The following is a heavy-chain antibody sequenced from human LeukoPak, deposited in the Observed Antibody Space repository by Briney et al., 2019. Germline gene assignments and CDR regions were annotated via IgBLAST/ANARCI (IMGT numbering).Heavy chain of an antibody. D-gene: IGHD5-18*01. CDR1: GGSISSNNW. Sequence: PSETLSLTCAVSGGSISSNNWWIWVRQSPEKGLEWIGEIYHDGSTNYNPSLKSRVTISMDKSKNQLSLKLNFVTAADTAVYYCARDRGGYTYSHDYWAQGTLVTVSS. J-gene: IGHJ4*02. CDR2: IYHDGST. V-gene: IGHV4-4*02. CDR3: ARDRGGYTYSHDY.